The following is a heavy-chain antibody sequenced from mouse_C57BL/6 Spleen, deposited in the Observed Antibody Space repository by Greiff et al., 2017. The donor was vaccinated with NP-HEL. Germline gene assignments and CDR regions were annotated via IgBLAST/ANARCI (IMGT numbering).Heavy chain of an antibody. CDR1: GFSLTSYA. CDR3: ARNFYGNYGAYFDY. D-gene: IGHD2-1*01. CDR2: IWTGGGT. Sequence: VMLVESGPGLVAPSQSLSITCTVSGFSLTSYAISWVRQPPGKGLEWLGVIWTGGGTNYNSALKSRLSISKDNSKSQVFLKMNSLQTDDTARYYCARNFYGNYGAYFDYWGQGTTLTVSS. V-gene: IGHV2-9-1*01. J-gene: IGHJ2*01.